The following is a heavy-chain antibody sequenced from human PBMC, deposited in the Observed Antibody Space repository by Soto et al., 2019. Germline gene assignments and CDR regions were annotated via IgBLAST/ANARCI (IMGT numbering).Heavy chain of an antibody. V-gene: IGHV4-59*01. Sequence: QVQLQESGPGLVKPSETLSLTCTVSGGSISSYYWSWIRQPPGKGLEWIGYMYYSGSTNYNPSLKRRVTISVDTSKNQFSLILTSLTAADTAVYYCARELRNYYGSGSYIYYMDVWGKGTTVTVSS. J-gene: IGHJ6*03. CDR3: ARELRNYYGSGSYIYYMDV. CDR1: GGSISSYY. CDR2: MYYSGST. D-gene: IGHD3-10*01.